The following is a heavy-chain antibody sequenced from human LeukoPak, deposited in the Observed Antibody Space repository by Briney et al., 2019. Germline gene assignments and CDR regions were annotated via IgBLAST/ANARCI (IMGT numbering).Heavy chain of an antibody. CDR2: IYTSGST. Sequence: KPSQTLSLTCTVSGGSISSGSYYWSWIRQPAGKGLEWIGRIYTSGSTNYNPSLKSRVTISVDTSKNQFSLKLRSVTAADTAVYYCARGSRLQGRTGPSPHYYMDVWGKGSTVTVSS. CDR3: ARGSRLQGRTGPSPHYYMDV. D-gene: IGHD5-24*01. V-gene: IGHV4-61*02. CDR1: GGSISSGSYY. J-gene: IGHJ6*03.